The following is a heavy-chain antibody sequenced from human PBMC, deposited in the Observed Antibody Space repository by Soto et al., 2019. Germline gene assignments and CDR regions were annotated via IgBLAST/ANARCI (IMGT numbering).Heavy chain of an antibody. CDR1: GYTFISHG. V-gene: IGHV1-18*04. J-gene: IGHJ6*02. Sequence: QVQLVQSGVEVKKPGASVKVSCKASGYTFISHGISWVRQAPGQGLEWVGWISGKNGNTINAQKLQARVTLTTDTITTTASMDLWRVRWEATAAYYSARVSCSIVVLPVSARDVWGQGTMVTVSS. CDR3: ARVSCSIVVLPVSARDV. CDR2: ISGKNGNT. D-gene: IGHD2-15*01.